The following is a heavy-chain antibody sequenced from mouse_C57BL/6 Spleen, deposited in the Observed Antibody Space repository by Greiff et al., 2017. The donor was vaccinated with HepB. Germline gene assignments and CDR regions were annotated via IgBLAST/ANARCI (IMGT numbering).Heavy chain of an antibody. Sequence: VQLQQSGAELVMPGASVKLSCKASGYTFTSYWMHWVKQRPGQGLEWIGEIDPSDSYTNYNQKFKGKSTLTVDKSSSTAYMQLSSLTSEDSAVYYCARCDYSNEAMDYWGQGTSVTVSS. CDR3: ARCDYSNEAMDY. CDR1: GYTFTSYW. J-gene: IGHJ4*01. CDR2: IDPSDSYT. V-gene: IGHV1-69*01. D-gene: IGHD2-5*01.